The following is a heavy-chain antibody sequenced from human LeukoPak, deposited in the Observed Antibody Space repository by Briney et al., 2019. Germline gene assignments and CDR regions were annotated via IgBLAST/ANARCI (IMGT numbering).Heavy chain of an antibody. CDR3: ARYCAGNCYQGMDV. V-gene: IGHV3-48*03. Sequence: PGRSLRLSCAASGFTTRFYEMNWVRQAPGQGLEWISYISRSGTDTLYADSVKGRFTISRDNANNSLYLLMNSLGAEDTAVYHCARYCAGNCYQGMDVWGHGTTVTVSS. CDR2: ISRSGTDT. J-gene: IGHJ6*02. D-gene: IGHD2-21*02. CDR1: GFTTRFYE.